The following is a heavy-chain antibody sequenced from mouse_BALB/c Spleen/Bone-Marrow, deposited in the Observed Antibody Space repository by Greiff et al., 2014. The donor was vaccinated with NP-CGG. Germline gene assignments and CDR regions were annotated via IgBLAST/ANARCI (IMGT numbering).Heavy chain of an antibody. CDR1: GYAFTYYL. J-gene: IGHJ3*01. CDR2: INPGTGGT. Sequence: VQLQQSGAEQVRPGTSVKVSCKAAGYAFTYYLIDWIKQRPGQRPGQGLEWIGVINPGTGGTNYNEKFKGWATLTADNSSSTAYMQLSSLTSDDSAVYFCARRPWFAYWGQGTLVTVSA. V-gene: IGHV1-54*01. CDR3: ARRPWFAY.